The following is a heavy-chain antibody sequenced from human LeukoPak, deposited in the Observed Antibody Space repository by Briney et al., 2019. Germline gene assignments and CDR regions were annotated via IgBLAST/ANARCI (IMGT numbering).Heavy chain of an antibody. Sequence: SETLSLTCTVSGYSISSGYYWGWIRQPPGKGLEWIGSIYHSGSTYYNPSLKSRVTISVDTSKNQFSLKLSSVTAADTAVYYCASLVVGATNNWFDPWGQGTLVTVSS. CDR1: GYSISSGYY. D-gene: IGHD1-26*01. CDR3: ASLVVGATNNWFDP. J-gene: IGHJ5*02. CDR2: IYHSGST. V-gene: IGHV4-38-2*02.